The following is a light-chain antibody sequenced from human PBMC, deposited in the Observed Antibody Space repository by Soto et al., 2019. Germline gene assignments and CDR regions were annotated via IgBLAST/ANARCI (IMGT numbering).Light chain of an antibody. CDR2: SNN. Sequence: QSVLTQPPSASGTPGQRVTIYCSGSSSNIGSKTVNWYQQLPGTAPRLLIYSNNQRPSGVPDRFSGSKSDTSASLAISGLQSEDEADYYCAAWDDSLNGQVFGGGTKLPVL. CDR1: SSNIGSKT. V-gene: IGLV1-44*01. J-gene: IGLJ2*01. CDR3: AAWDDSLNGQV.